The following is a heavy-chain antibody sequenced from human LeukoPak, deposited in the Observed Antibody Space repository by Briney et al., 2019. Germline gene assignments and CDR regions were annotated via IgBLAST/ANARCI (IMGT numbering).Heavy chain of an antibody. Sequence: SETLSLTCAVYGGSFSGYYWSWIRQPPGKGLEWIGEINHSGSTNYNPSLKSRVTISVDTSKNQFSLKLSSVTAADTAVYYCARGSGSGYYYRVSYYYYMDVWGKGTTVTVSS. CDR3: ARGSGSGYYYRVSYYYYMDV. D-gene: IGHD3-22*01. J-gene: IGHJ6*03. CDR2: INHSGST. CDR1: GGSFSGYY. V-gene: IGHV4-34*01.